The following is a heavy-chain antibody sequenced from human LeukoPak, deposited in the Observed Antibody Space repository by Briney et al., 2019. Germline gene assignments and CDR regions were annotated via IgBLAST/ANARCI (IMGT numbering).Heavy chain of an antibody. CDR2: ISSGGSTI. D-gene: IGHD4-11*01. CDR3: ARGRMTTLYYFDY. V-gene: IGHV3-11*01. J-gene: IGHJ4*02. Sequence: GGSLRLSCAASGFTFSDYYMSWIRQAPGKGLEWVSYISSGGSTIYYADSVKGRFTISRDNAKNSLYLQMNSLRAEDTAMYYCARGRMTTLYYFDYWGQGALVTVSS. CDR1: GFTFSDYY.